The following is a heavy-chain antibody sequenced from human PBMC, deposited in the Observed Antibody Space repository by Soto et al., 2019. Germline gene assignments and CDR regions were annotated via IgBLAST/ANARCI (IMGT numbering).Heavy chain of an antibody. CDR2: LSGSGGST. D-gene: IGHD6-6*01. CDR1: GFTFSSYA. CDR3: AKDTFSSEARYYYYYYGMDV. J-gene: IGHJ6*02. V-gene: IGHV3-23*01. Sequence: GRSLRLSCAASGFTFSSYAMSWVRQAPGKGLEWVSALSGSGGSTYYADSVKGRFTISRDNSKNTLYLQMNSLRAEDTAVYYCAKDTFSSEARYYYYYYGMDVWGQGTTVTVSS.